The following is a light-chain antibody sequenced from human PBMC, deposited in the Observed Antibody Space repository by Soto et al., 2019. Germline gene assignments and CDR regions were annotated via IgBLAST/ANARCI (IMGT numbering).Light chain of an antibody. V-gene: IGKV3-15*01. CDR2: GAF. CDR3: QQYINWPVYT. Sequence: EIVMTQSPATLSVSPGGGVTLSCRASQSVGSSLAWYQQKPGQAPRILIYGAFTRVTGVPARFSGSGSGTEFTLTISSLQSEDFAIYYCQQYINWPVYTFGQGTKLEIK. CDR1: QSVGSS. J-gene: IGKJ2*01.